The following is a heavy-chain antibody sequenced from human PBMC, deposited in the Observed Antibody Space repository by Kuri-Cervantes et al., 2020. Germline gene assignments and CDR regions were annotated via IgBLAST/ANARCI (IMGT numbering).Heavy chain of an antibody. D-gene: IGHD5-18*01. CDR2: INPNSGDT. CDR3: ARDTAMVTHQADYYYYMDV. CDR1: GFTFTGYY. Sequence: ASVKVSCKASGFTFTGYYIHWVRQAPGHGLEWMGWINPNSGDTDYAQKFQGRVTMTRDTSISTAYMEVSSLRSEDTAVYYCARDTAMVTHQADYYYYMDVWGKGTTVTVSS. V-gene: IGHV1-2*02. J-gene: IGHJ6*03.